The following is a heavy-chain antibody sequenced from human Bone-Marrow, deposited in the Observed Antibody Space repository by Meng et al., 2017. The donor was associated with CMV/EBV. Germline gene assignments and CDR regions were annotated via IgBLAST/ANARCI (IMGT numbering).Heavy chain of an antibody. CDR1: GGTFSSYA. CDR3: AALPLGYYYDSSGYDHDAFDI. CDR2: IIPIFGTA. D-gene: IGHD3-22*01. J-gene: IGHJ3*02. V-gene: IGHV1-69*05. Sequence: SVKVSCKASGGTFSSYAISWVRQAPGQGLEWMGGIIPIFGTANYAQKFQGRVTITTDESTSTAYMELSSLRSEDTAVYYCAALPLGYYYDSSGYDHDAFDIWGQRKMVTVSS.